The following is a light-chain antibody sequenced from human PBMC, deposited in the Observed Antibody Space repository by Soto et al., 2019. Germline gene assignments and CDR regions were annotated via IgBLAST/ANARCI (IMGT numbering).Light chain of an antibody. CDR1: QSVNSRY. J-gene: IGKJ1*01. CDR3: QQYGNSRWT. CDR2: GAS. Sequence: DIVLTQSPGTLSLSPGERATLSCRASQSVNSRYLAWYQQKPGQAPRLLISGASTRATGIPDRFSGSGSGTDFTLTISRLEPEDVAVYYCQQYGNSRWTFGQGTKVEI. V-gene: IGKV3-20*01.